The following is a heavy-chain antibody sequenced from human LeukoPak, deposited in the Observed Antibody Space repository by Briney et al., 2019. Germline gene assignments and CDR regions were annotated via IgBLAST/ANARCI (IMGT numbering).Heavy chain of an antibody. D-gene: IGHD3-10*01. CDR1: GFTFSSYA. CDR3: AKDRDRSITMVRGALSALDY. V-gene: IGHV3-30-3*01. CDR2: ISYDGSNK. J-gene: IGHJ4*02. Sequence: GGSLRLSCAASGFTFSSYAMHWVRQAPGKGLEWVAVISYDGSNKYYADSVKGRFTISRDNSKNTLYLQMNSLRAEDTAVYYCAKDRDRSITMVRGALSALDYWGQGTLVTVSS.